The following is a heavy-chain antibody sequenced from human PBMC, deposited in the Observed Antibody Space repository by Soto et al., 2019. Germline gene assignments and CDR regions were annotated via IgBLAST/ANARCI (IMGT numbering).Heavy chain of an antibody. D-gene: IGHD3-3*01. V-gene: IGHV1-3*01. J-gene: IGHJ4*02. Sequence: ASVKVSCNASGYTFTSYAIHWVRQAPGQRLEWMGWIYAGNGDTIHSQKLQGRVTISVDTSKNQFSLKLSSVTAADTAVYYCARYIPFGEGFDYWGQGTLVTVSS. CDR1: GYTFTSYA. CDR3: ARYIPFGEGFDY. CDR2: IYAGNGDT.